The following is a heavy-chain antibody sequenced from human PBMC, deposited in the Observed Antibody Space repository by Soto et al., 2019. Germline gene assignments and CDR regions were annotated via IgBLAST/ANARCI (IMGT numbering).Heavy chain of an antibody. CDR2: ISSSGSTI. D-gene: IGHD3-22*01. J-gene: IGHJ6*02. V-gene: IGHV3-48*03. Sequence: GGSLRLSCAASVFTFSSYEMNLVRQAPGKGLEWVSYISSSGSTIYYADSVRGRFTISRDNAKNSLYLQMNSLRAEDTAVYYCARTPYYYDGGGPYYYYGMDVWGQGT. CDR1: VFTFSSYE. CDR3: ARTPYYYDGGGPYYYYGMDV.